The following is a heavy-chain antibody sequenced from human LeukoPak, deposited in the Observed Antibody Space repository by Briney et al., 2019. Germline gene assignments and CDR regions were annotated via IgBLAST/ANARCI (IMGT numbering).Heavy chain of an antibody. V-gene: IGHV3-30*03. CDR2: ISYDGSNK. CDR1: GFTVNTNH. Sequence: GGSLRLSCAASGFTVNTNHMHWVRQAPGKGLEWVAVISYDGSNKYYADSVKGRFTISRDNSKNTLYLQMNSLRAEDTAVYYCATGGSAFDIWGQGTMVTVSS. CDR3: ATGGSAFDI. D-gene: IGHD3-16*01. J-gene: IGHJ3*02.